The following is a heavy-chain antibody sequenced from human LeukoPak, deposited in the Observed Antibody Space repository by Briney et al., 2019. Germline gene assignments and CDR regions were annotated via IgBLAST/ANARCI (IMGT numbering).Heavy chain of an antibody. Sequence: SETLSLTCTVSDGSISSYYWSWIRQPPGKGLEWIGFIYSTGSTDYNPSLRSRVTISIDKSKNQFSLRLSSVTAADTAVYYCAIDRTLAATGGNAFDIWGQGTVVTVSS. CDR3: AIDRTLAATGGNAFDI. J-gene: IGHJ3*02. CDR1: DGSISSYY. V-gene: IGHV4-59*12. CDR2: IYSTGST. D-gene: IGHD6-13*01.